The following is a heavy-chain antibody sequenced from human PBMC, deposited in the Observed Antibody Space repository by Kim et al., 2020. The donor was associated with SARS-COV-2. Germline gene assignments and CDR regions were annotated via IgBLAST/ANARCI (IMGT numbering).Heavy chain of an antibody. V-gene: IGHV4-39*01. J-gene: IGHJ5*02. CDR1: GDSISSNIHY. CDR3: ARHKQGDDWLDP. Sequence: SETLSLTCSVSGDSISSNIHYWGWIRQPPGKGLEWIASIYYRGGTTFYNPSLKSRVTLSVDTSKNQFSLMLTSVTAADTALYFCARHKQGDDWLDPWGQG. CDR2: IYYRGGTT. D-gene: IGHD3-16*01.